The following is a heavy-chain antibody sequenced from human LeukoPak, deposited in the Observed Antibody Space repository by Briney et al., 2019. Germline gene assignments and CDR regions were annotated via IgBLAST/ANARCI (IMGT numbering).Heavy chain of an antibody. CDR2: ISSSSSYI. Sequence: PGGSLRLSCAASGFTFSSYSMNWVRQAPGTGLEWVSSISSSSSYIYYADSVKGRFTISRDNSKNTLYLQMGSLRAEDMAVYYCARARAYSSGWYYFDYWGQGTLVTVSS. D-gene: IGHD6-19*01. CDR1: GFTFSSYS. V-gene: IGHV3-21*01. CDR3: ARARAYSSGWYYFDY. J-gene: IGHJ4*02.